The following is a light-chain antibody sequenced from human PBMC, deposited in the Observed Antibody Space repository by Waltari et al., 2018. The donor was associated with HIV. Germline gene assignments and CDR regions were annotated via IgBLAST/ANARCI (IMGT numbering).Light chain of an antibody. CDR2: DAS. Sequence: EIVLTQSPATLSFSPGESATLYCRASQSVSVYVAWYHPKFGQAPRLLIYDASKRATGIPARFSGSGSGTYFTLTISSLEPEDFAVYYCQQRNNWPVSVTFGGGTKVEI. CDR3: QQRNNWPVSVT. V-gene: IGKV3-11*01. J-gene: IGKJ4*01. CDR1: QSVSVY.